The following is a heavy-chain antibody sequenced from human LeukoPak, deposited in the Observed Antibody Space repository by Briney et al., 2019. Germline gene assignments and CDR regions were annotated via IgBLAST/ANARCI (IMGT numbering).Heavy chain of an antibody. CDR2: IYYSGST. CDR1: GGSISSYY. V-gene: IGHV4-59*01. J-gene: IGHJ3*02. D-gene: IGHD2-15*01. Sequence: SETLSLTCTVSGGSISSYYWSWIRQPPGKGLEWIGYIYYSGSTNYNPSLKSRVTISVDTSKNQFSLKLSSVTAADTAVYYCARENVVVVAATDAFDIWGQGTMVTVSS. CDR3: ARENVVVVAATDAFDI.